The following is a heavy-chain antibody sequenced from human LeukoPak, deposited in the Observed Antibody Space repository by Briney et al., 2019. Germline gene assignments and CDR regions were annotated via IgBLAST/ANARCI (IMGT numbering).Heavy chain of an antibody. CDR1: GFTFSSHG. D-gene: IGHD3-16*02. V-gene: IGHV3-48*01. CDR2: ISSSSSLI. J-gene: IGHJ4*02. Sequence: HPGGSLRLSCAASGFTFSSHGMNWVRQAPGKGLEWVSYISSSSSLIYYADSVKGRFTISRDNAKNSLYLQMNSLRAEDTAVYYCARDSFTFGGVIVISDYWGQGTLVTVSS. CDR3: ARDSFTFGGVIVISDY.